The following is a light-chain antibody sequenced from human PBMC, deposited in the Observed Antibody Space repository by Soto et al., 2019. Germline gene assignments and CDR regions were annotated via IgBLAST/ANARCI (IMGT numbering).Light chain of an antibody. CDR1: QSVSNNY. J-gene: IGKJ5*01. CDR3: QQYGSSPLIT. Sequence: ETVLTQSPGTLSLSPGERATLYCRASQSVSNNYLAWYQQKAGQAPRLLIYVASRRATGISDRFSGSGSGTDFTLTISRLEPEDFAVYYCQQYGSSPLITFGQGTRLEIK. CDR2: VAS. V-gene: IGKV3-20*01.